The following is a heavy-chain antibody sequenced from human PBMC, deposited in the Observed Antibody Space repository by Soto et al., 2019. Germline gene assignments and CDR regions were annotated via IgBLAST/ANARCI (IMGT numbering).Heavy chain of an antibody. CDR2: ISHLEST. CDR3: ARGGGYDSFDY. CDR1: GASISDGGFS. V-gene: IGHV4-30-2*06. D-gene: IGHD5-12*01. Sequence: PSETLSLTCTVSGASISDGGFSWIWIRQSPGKVLEWIGYISHLESTYFHPSFKSRLTMSIDRTRNQFSLKLSSVTAADMAVYYCARGGGYDSFDYWGQGVLVTVSS. J-gene: IGHJ4*02.